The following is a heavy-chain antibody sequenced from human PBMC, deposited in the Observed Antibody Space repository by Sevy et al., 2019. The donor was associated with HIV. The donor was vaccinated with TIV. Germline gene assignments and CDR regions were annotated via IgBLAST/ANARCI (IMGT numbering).Heavy chain of an antibody. D-gene: IGHD6-6*01. CDR3: ARTLGSSSSYYFDH. V-gene: IGHV1-46*01. CDR2: INPSDGST. Sequence: ASVKVSCKTSRYTFTGYYIHWVRQAPGQGLEWMGVINPSDGSTTYAQKLQGRFTMIRDTSTSTVYMDLSSLRSEDTAVYYCARTLGSSSSYYFDHWGQGTLVTVSS. CDR1: RYTFTGYY. J-gene: IGHJ4*02.